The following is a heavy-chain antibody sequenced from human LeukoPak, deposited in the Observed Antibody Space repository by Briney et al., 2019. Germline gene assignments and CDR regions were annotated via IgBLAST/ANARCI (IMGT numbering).Heavy chain of an antibody. Sequence: GGSLRLSCAASGFTFSSYGMHWVRQAPGKGLEWVATIKQDGRDKYYVDSVKGRFTISRDDAKNSLYLQMNSLRVEDTAVYHCVRYFTAVAPTLRLDYWGQGTLVTVSS. J-gene: IGHJ4*02. D-gene: IGHD6-19*01. CDR1: GFTFSSYG. CDR2: IKQDGRDK. V-gene: IGHV3-7*03. CDR3: VRYFTAVAPTLRLDY.